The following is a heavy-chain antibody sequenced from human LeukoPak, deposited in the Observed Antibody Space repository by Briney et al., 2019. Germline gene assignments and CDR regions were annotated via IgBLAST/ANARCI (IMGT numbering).Heavy chain of an antibody. CDR3: ARDTSGGYYGSGSYRPYYFDY. CDR2: IIPIFGTA. D-gene: IGHD3-10*01. CDR1: GGTFSSYA. J-gene: IGHJ4*02. Sequence: ASVKVSCKASGGTFSSYAISWVRQAPGQGLEWMGGIIPIFGTANYAQKFQGRVTITADESTSTAYMELSSLRSEDTAVYYCARDTSGGYYGSGSYRPYYFDYWGQGTLVTVSS. V-gene: IGHV1-69*13.